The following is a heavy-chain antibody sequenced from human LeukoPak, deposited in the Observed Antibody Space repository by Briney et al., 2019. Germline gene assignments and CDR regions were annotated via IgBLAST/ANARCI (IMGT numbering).Heavy chain of an antibody. Sequence: GASVKVSCKASGYTFTSYYMHWVRQAPGQGLEWMGWINPNSGGTNYAQKFQGRVTMTRDTSISTAYMELSRLRSDDTAVYYCASGSAIFGVVRFGYYFDYWVRGTVVTVS. D-gene: IGHD3-3*01. V-gene: IGHV1-2*02. CDR1: GYTFTSYY. J-gene: IGHJ4*02. CDR3: ASGSAIFGVVRFGYYFDY. CDR2: INPNSGGT.